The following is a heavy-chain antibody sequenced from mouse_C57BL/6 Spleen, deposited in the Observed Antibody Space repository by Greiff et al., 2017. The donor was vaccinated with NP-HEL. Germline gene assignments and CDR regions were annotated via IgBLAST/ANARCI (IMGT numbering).Heavy chain of an antibody. Sequence: EVQLVESGPGLVNPAQSLSLTCSVTGYSITSGYYWNWIRQFPGNKLEWMGYISYDGSNNYNPSLKNRISITRDTSTGQFYLKLSTVTTEGTASYYCARRGGDDGYYVDCWGPGTTLTVSS. CDR3: ARRGGDDGYYVDC. CDR1: GYSITSGYY. J-gene: IGHJ2*01. D-gene: IGHD2-3*01. V-gene: IGHV3-6*01. CDR2: ISYDGSN.